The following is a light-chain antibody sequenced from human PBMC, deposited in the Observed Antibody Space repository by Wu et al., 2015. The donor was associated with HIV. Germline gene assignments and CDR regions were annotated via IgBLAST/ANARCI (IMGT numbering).Light chain of an antibody. J-gene: IGKJ5*01. CDR1: QSISNY. CDR2: DTS. Sequence: EFALTQSPATLSLSPGERATLSCRASQSISNYLAWYQQKPGQSPRLLIYDTSNRATGIPARFSGSGSGTDFTLTISSLEPEDFAVYYCQQRSNLITFGQGTRLEIK. CDR3: QQRSNLIT. V-gene: IGKV3-11*01.